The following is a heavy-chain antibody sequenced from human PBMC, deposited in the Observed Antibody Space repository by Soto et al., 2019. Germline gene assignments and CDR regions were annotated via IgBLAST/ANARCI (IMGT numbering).Heavy chain of an antibody. V-gene: IGHV1-46*01. CDR2: IHPSGDT. D-gene: IGHD2-8*01. CDR1: GYKFTTYF. J-gene: IGHJ1*01. CDR3: VRGYCTTTPCSGDFQH. Sequence: ASVKVSCKASGYKFTTYFIHCVLQAPLQGLEWMGMIHPSGDTGYGQKFRGRVTMTIDTSTTTAYMELRNLTSEDTAIYFSVRGYCTTTPCSGDFQHWGQGTLVTVSS.